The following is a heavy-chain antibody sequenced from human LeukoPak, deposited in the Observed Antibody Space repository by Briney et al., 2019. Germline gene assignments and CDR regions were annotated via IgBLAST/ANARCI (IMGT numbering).Heavy chain of an antibody. CDR3: ARHLTYCGGDCFFDY. CDR2: IYYSGSA. CDR1: GGSISSNSYY. Sequence: SETLSLTCTVSGGSISSNSYYWGWIRQPPGKGLEWIGSIYYSGSAYYNPSLKSRVTISVDTSKNQFSLKLSSATAADTAVFYCARHLTYCGGDCFFDYWGQGTQVTVSS. V-gene: IGHV4-39*01. D-gene: IGHD2-21*02. J-gene: IGHJ4*02.